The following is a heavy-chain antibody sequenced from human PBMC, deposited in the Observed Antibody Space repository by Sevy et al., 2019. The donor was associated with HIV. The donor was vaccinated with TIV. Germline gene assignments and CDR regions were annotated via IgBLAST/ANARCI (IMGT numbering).Heavy chain of an antibody. D-gene: IGHD3-22*01. V-gene: IGHV1-24*01. Sequence: ASVKVSCKVSGNTFTEFSMHWVRQAPGKGLEWMGTYDPEDGKKIYAQKFQGRDSLTEDTSTDTAYMELSSLRSEDTAVFYCAITKDYYDSSGYPFDYWGQGTLVTVSS. CDR2: YDPEDGKK. CDR3: AITKDYYDSSGYPFDY. J-gene: IGHJ4*02. CDR1: GNTFTEFS.